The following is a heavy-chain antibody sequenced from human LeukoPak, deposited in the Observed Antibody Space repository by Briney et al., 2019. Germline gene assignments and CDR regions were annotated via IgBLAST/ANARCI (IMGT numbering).Heavy chain of an antibody. CDR3: ARQLKGLLDS. CDR2: ISNGGST. Sequence: PETLSLTCSVSGGAVTDSKYWTWIRLPPGNRLEWIGYISNGGSTEYNPSLKNRVTISLDTSKNQFSLKLISVTAADRAIYYCARQLKGLLDSWGQGTLVTVSS. V-gene: IGHV4-59*08. J-gene: IGHJ4*02. CDR1: GGAVTDSKY.